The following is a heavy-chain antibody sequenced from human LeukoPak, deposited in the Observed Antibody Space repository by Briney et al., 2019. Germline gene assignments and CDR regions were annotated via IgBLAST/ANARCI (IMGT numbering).Heavy chain of an antibody. Sequence: ASVKVSCKASGYTFTSYGISWVRQAPGQGLEWMGGIIPIFGTANYAQKFQGRVTITADESTSTAYMELSSLRSEDTAVYYCARDGVYSGSYFDYWGQGTLVTVSS. J-gene: IGHJ4*02. CDR2: IIPIFGTA. V-gene: IGHV1-69*13. CDR1: GYTFTSYG. CDR3: ARDGVYSGSYFDY. D-gene: IGHD1-26*01.